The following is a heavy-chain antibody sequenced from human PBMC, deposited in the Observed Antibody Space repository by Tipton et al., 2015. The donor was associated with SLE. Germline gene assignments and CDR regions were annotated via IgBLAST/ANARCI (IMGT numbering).Heavy chain of an antibody. CDR2: INHSGST. CDR3: ARPGNYFDSSGHHDAFDV. CDR1: DGSFSAYN. Sequence: GLVKPSETLSLTCGAYDGSFSAYNWNWIRQSPGKGLEWIGEINHSGSTNYNPSLKSRVTISFDTSKNQLSLKLSSVTAADTAVYYCARPGNYFDSSGHHDAFDVWGQGTMVTVSS. V-gene: IGHV4-34*01. D-gene: IGHD3-22*01. J-gene: IGHJ3*01.